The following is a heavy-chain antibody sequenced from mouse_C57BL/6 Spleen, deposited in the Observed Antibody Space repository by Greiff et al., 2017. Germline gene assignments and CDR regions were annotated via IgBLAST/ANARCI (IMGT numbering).Heavy chain of an antibody. Sequence: VQLQQSGTVLARPGASVKMSCKTSGYTFTSYWMHWVKQRPGQGLEWIGAIYPGNSDTSYNQKFKGKAKRTAVTSASTTYMELSSLTNEDSAVYYCTRNGNYWYVDVRGTGTTVTVSS. D-gene: IGHD2-1*01. J-gene: IGHJ1*03. V-gene: IGHV1-5*01. CDR2: IYPGNSDT. CDR1: GYTFTSYW. CDR3: TRNGNYWYVDV.